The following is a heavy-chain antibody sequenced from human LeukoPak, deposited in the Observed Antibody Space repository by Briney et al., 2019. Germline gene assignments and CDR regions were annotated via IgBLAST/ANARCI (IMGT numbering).Heavy chain of an antibody. J-gene: IGHJ4*02. V-gene: IGHV1-2*02. CDR2: INPNSGGT. D-gene: IGHD3-16*02. CDR1: GYTFTGYY. CDR3: ARSYRWGPYTGPDY. Sequence: GASVKVSCKASGYTFTGYYMHWVRQAPGQGLEWMGWINPNSGGTNYAQKFQGRVTMTRDTSISTAYMELSRLRSDDTAVYYCARSYRWGPYTGPDYWGQGTLVTVSS.